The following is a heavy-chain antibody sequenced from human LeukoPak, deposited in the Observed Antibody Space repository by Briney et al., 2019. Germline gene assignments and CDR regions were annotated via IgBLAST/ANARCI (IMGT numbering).Heavy chain of an antibody. J-gene: IGHJ4*02. CDR2: IGISSGNT. CDR1: GFTFSSYS. D-gene: IGHD3-22*01. CDR3: GRDMDYYDSSDRFDY. V-gene: IGHV3-48*04. Sequence: GGSLRLSCAASGFTFSSYSMNWVRQAPGKGLEWISYIGISSGNTKYADSVKGRFTISRDNAKNSLYLQMNSLRAEDAAVYYCGRDMDYYDSSDRFDYWGQGTLVTVSS.